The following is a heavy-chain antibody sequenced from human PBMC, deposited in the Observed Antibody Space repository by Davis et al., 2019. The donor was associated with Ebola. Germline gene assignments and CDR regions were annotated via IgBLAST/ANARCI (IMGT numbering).Heavy chain of an antibody. CDR1: GFTFSGSA. D-gene: IGHD4-11*01. CDR3: TGATTVTGDY. Sequence: GGSLRLSCAASGFTFSGSAMHWVRQASGKGLEWVGRIRSKANSYATAYAASVKGRFTISRDDSKNTAYLQMNSLKIEDTAVYYCTGATTVTGDYWGQGTLVTVSS. J-gene: IGHJ4*02. CDR2: IRSKANSYAT. V-gene: IGHV3-73*01.